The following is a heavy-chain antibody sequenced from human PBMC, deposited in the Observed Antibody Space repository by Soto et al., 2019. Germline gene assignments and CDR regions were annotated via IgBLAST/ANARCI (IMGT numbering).Heavy chain of an antibody. CDR3: ARDRYYDILTGSVLGGMDV. D-gene: IGHD3-9*01. V-gene: IGHV3-33*01. J-gene: IGHJ6*02. CDR1: GFTFSSYG. CDR2: IWYDGSNK. Sequence: QVQLVESGGGVVQPGRSLRLSCAASGFTFSSYGMHWVRQAPGKGLEWVAVIWYDGSNKYYADSVKGRFTISRDNSKNXLXLQMNSLRAEDTAVYYCARDRYYDILTGSVLGGMDVWGQGTTVTVSS.